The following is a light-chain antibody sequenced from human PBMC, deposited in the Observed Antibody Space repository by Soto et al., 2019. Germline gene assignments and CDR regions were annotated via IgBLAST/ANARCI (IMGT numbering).Light chain of an antibody. J-gene: IGLJ1*01. CDR1: TSYIGSNT. CDR2: NND. Sequence: QSVLTQPPSASGTPGQKVTISCSGATSYIGSNTIHWYRHLQGSGPTLVVFNNDQRPSGVPDRISGPKSGTSASLAISGLQSKDEADYYCAAWDGRLKEYVFGTGTKVTVL. V-gene: IGLV1-44*01. CDR3: AAWDGRLKEYV.